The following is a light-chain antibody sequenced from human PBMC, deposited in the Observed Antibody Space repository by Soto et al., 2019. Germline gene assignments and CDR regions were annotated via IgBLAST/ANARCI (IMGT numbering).Light chain of an antibody. Sequence: QSALTQAASVSGSPGQSITISCTGTSSDIGGSDYVSWYQKHPGKAPKVIIYEVRDRPSGVSDRFSGSKSGNTASLTISGLQAEDEADYYGSSYVTSGTLVFGGGTKLTVL. J-gene: IGLJ3*02. CDR3: SSYVTSGTLV. CDR1: SSDIGGSDY. CDR2: EVR. V-gene: IGLV2-14*01.